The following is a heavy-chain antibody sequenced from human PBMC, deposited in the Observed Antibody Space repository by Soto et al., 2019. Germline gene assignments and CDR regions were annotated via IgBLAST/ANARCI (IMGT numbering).Heavy chain of an antibody. J-gene: IGHJ3*02. D-gene: IGHD1-26*01. CDR3: ARVSGSYYGNAFDI. Sequence: GVSLRLSCAASGFTFSDYYMSWIRQAPGKGLEWVSYISSSGSTIYYADSVKGRFTISRDNAKNSLYLQMNSLRAEDTAVYYCARVSGSYYGNAFDIWGQGTMVTVSS. V-gene: IGHV3-11*01. CDR2: ISSSGSTI. CDR1: GFTFSDYY.